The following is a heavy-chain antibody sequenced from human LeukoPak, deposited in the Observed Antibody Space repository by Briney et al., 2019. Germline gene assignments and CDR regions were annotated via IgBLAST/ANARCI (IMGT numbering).Heavy chain of an antibody. CDR2: IYHSGST. V-gene: IGHV4-38-2*02. Sequence: PSETLSLTCTVSGYSISSGYYWGWIRQPPGKGLEWIGSIYHSGSTYYNPSLKSRVTISVDTSKNQFSLKLSSVTAADTAVYYCARQADSSSYAFDVWGHGTMVTVTS. J-gene: IGHJ3*01. CDR1: GYSISSGYY. D-gene: IGHD6-6*01. CDR3: ARQADSSSYAFDV.